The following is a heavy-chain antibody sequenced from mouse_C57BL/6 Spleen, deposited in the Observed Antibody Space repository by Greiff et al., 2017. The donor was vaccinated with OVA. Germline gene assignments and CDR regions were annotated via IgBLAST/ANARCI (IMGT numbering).Heavy chain of an antibody. J-gene: IGHJ3*01. CDR2: ISYSGST. Sequence: DVQLQESGPGMVKPSQSLSLTCTVPGYSITSGYDWHWIRHFPGNKLEWMGYISYSGSTNYNPSLKSRISITHDTSKNHFFLKLNSVTTEDTATYYWASYDYDGAWFAYWGQGTLVTVSA. CDR1: GYSITSGYD. V-gene: IGHV3-1*01. CDR3: ASYDYDGAWFAY. D-gene: IGHD2-4*01.